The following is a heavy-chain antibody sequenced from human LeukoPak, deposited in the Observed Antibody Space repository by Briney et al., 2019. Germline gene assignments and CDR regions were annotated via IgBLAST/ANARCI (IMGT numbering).Heavy chain of an antibody. Sequence: PSETLSLTCTVSGGSISSGGYYWSWIRQHPGKGLEWIGYIYYSGSTYYNPSLKSRVTISVDTSKNQFSLKLSSVTAADTAVYYCARGYYDSSGYYAGAFDYWGQGTLVTVSS. V-gene: IGHV4-31*03. CDR1: GGSISSGGYY. D-gene: IGHD3-22*01. CDR3: ARGYYDSSGYYAGAFDY. J-gene: IGHJ4*02. CDR2: IYYSGST.